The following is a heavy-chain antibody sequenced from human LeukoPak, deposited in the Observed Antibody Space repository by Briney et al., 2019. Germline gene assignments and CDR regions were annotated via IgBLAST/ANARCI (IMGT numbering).Heavy chain of an antibody. CDR1: GFTFSHYS. D-gene: IGHD3-10*02. V-gene: IGHV3-21*06. CDR3: AELGITMIGGV. CDR2: FGSDLSFT. Sequence: GGSLRLSCGGSGFTFSHYSMNWVRQAPGKGLEWVASFGSDLSFTSYADSVKGRFIISRDNAESSLHLHMHSLRAEDTAMYYCAELGITMIGGVWGKGTTVTISS. J-gene: IGHJ6*04.